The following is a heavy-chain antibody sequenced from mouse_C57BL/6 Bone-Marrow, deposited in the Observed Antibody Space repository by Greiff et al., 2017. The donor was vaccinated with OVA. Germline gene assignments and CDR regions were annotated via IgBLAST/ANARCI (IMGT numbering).Heavy chain of an antibody. V-gene: IGHV1-20*01. D-gene: IGHD1-1*01. CDR3: ATGDYYGSSLYYYAMDY. J-gene: IGHJ4*01. CDR2: INPYNGDT. CDR1: GYSFTGYF. Sequence: EVQRVESGPELVKPGDSVKISCKASGYSFTGYFMNWVMQSHGKSLEWIGRINPYNGDTFYNQKFKGKATLTVDKSSSTAHMELRSLTSEDSAVYYCATGDYYGSSLYYYAMDYWGQGTSVTVSS.